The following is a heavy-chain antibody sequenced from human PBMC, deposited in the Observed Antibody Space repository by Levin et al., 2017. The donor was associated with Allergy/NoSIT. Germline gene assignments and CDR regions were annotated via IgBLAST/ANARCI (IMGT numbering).Heavy chain of an antibody. J-gene: IGHJ6*02. CDR3: ARSREGWAFRSMDV. Sequence: SQTLSLTCPVSGGAIRAFYWSWIRQPPGKRLEWIGYIYHSGSSDYSPSLKGRVTISMDKSKNQFSLKLNTVTAADTAVYYCARSREGWAFRSMDVWGQGTTVNVTS. CDR1: GGAIRAFY. V-gene: IGHV4-59*08. CDR2: IYHSGSS. D-gene: IGHD1-26*01.